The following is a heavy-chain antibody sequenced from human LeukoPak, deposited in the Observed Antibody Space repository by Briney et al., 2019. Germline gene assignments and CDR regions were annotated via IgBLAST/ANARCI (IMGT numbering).Heavy chain of an antibody. D-gene: IGHD6-19*01. J-gene: IGHJ4*02. V-gene: IGHV3-21*01. Sequence: PGGSLRLSCVASGFTFSSRDWMTWVRQAPGKGLEWVSSISSSSSYIYYADSVKGPFTISRDNAKNSLYLQMNSLRAEDTAVYYCARDRPGIAVAGTGHYFDYWGQGTLVTVSS. CDR3: ARDRPGIAVAGTGHYFDY. CDR1: GFTFSSRDW. CDR2: ISSSSSYI.